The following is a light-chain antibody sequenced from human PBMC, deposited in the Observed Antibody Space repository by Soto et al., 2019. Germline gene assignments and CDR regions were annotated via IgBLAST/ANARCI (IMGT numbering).Light chain of an antibody. CDR3: QHYGSSTGT. Sequence: EIVLTQSPGTLSLSPGERATLSCRASQSVSSSYLAWYRQKPGQAPRLLIYGASGRATGIPDRFSGSGSGTDFTLTISRLEPEDFAVYYCQHYGSSTGTFGQGTKVEIK. J-gene: IGKJ1*01. CDR1: QSVSSSY. CDR2: GAS. V-gene: IGKV3-20*01.